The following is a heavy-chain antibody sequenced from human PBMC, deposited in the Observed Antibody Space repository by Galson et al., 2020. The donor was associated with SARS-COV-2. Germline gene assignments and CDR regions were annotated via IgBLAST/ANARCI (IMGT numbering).Heavy chain of an antibody. D-gene: IGHD6-19*01. J-gene: IGHJ6*02. CDR1: GFTFSSYG. CDR3: ARSIQRHVSDWIYYGMDV. V-gene: IGHV3-33*01. Sequence: RTGESLKISCAASGFTFSSYGMHWVRQGPGKGLEWVALIWYDSSNEYYIDSVKGRFTISRDNSKYTLYLQMNSLRVEDTAVYYCARSIQRHVSDWIYYGMDVWGQGTTVTVSS. CDR2: IWYDSSNE.